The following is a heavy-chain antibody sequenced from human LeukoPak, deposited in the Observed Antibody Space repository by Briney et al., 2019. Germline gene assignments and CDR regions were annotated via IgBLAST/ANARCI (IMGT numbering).Heavy chain of an antibody. CDR2: IIPIFGTA. CDR1: GGTFSSYA. V-gene: IGHV1-69*13. J-gene: IGHJ4*02. Sequence: SVKVSCKASGGTFSSYAISWVRQAPGQGLEWMGVIIPIFGTANYAQKFQGRVTITADESTSTAYMELSSLRSEDTAVYYCARGPTRFLTTIQRYFDYWGQGTLVTVSS. D-gene: IGHD3-9*01. CDR3: ARGPTRFLTTIQRYFDY.